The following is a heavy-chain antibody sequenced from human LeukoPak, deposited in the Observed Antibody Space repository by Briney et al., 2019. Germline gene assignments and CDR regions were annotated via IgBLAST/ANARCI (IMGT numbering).Heavy chain of an antibody. J-gene: IGHJ4*02. CDR1: GFTFSTYA. CDR2: ISYDGSNK. CDR3: ARTTTPHYYGSGSYALGY. V-gene: IGHV3-30-3*01. Sequence: GGSLRLSCAASGFTFSTYAMHWVRQGPGKGLEWVAVISYDGSNKYYADSVKGRFTISRDNSTNTLYLQMSSLSAEDTAVYYCARTTTPHYYGSGSYALGYWGQGTLVTVPS. D-gene: IGHD3-10*01.